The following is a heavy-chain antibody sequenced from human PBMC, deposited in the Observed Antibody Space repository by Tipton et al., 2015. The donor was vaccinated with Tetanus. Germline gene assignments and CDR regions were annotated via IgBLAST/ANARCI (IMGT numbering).Heavy chain of an antibody. D-gene: IGHD2-2*01. CDR1: GGSISSYY. Sequence: TLSLTCTVSGGSISSYYWSWIRQPPGKGLEWIGYIYYSGSTNYNPSLKSRVTISLDTSKNEFSLTLSSVTAADTAVYYCARGTWLCTSTYHRHWLDPWGQGTLVTVSS. J-gene: IGHJ5*02. CDR3: ARGTWLCTSTYHRHWLDP. V-gene: IGHV4-59*12. CDR2: IYYSGST.